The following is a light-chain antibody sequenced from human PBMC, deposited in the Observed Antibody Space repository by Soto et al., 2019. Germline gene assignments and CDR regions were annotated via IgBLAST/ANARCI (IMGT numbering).Light chain of an antibody. V-gene: IGKV1-5*01. CDR2: DAS. CDR1: QTISSW. Sequence: DVQMTQSPSTLSGSVGDRVTITCRASQTISSWLAWYQQKPGKAPKVLIYDASSLESGVPSRFSGSGSGTEFSLTISSLQPDDFATYYCQQYNHYWTFGQGTKVDI. J-gene: IGKJ1*01. CDR3: QQYNHYWT.